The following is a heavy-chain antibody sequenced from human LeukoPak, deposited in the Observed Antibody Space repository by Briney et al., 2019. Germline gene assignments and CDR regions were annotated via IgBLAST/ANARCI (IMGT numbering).Heavy chain of an antibody. V-gene: IGHV4-38-2*01. Sequence: SETLSLTCAVSGYSISSGYYWGWIRQPPGKGLEWIGSIYHSGSTYYNPSLKSRVTISVDTSKNQFSLKLSSVTAADTAVYYCARSSWGSYHEYYFDHWGQGTLVTVSS. D-gene: IGHD1-26*01. J-gene: IGHJ4*02. CDR2: IYHSGST. CDR3: ARSSWGSYHEYYFDH. CDR1: GYSISSGYY.